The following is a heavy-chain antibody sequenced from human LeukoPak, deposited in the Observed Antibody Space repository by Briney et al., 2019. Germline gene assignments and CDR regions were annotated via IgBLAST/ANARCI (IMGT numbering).Heavy chain of an antibody. CDR3: ARWNSGWEFDY. Sequence: GGSLRLSCAASAFSFSDYWMTWVRQAPGKGRHWVAHIKQDGSEEYSGDSVKGRFTISRDNAKTSLYLQMNSLRSEDTAVYYCARWNSGWEFDYWGQGTLVSVSS. CDR2: IKQDGSEE. CDR1: AFSFSDYW. J-gene: IGHJ4*02. V-gene: IGHV3-7*05. D-gene: IGHD6-19*01.